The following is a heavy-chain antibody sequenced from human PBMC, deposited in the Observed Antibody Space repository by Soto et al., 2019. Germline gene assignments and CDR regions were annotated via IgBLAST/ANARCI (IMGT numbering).Heavy chain of an antibody. CDR3: VSQGIGYVHGLVDV. V-gene: IGHV4-59*08. Sequence: QVQLQQSGPRLVKPSETLSLTCTVSSGPSSSYNWGWIRQSPGRRLEWIGYVYNTGGSGYNPSLERRVTTSADTSTNIISLTLTSVTAADPAVYYSVSQGIGYVHGLVDVWGQGTTVTVSS. J-gene: IGHJ6*02. CDR1: SGPSSSYN. D-gene: IGHD5-12*01. CDR2: VYNTGGS.